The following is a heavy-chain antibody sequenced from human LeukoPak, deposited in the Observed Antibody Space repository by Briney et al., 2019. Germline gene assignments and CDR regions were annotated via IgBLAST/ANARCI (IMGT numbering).Heavy chain of an antibody. J-gene: IGHJ6*03. V-gene: IGHV3-48*03. Sequence: SGGSLRLSCAASGFTFSSYEMNWVRQAPGKGLEWVSYISSSGSTIYYADSVKGRFTISRDNAKNSLYLQMNSLRAEDTAVYYCAKWSFYYYYYYMDVWGKGTTATISS. CDR2: ISSSGSTI. D-gene: IGHD3-10*01. CDR3: AKWSFYYYYYYMDV. CDR1: GFTFSSYE.